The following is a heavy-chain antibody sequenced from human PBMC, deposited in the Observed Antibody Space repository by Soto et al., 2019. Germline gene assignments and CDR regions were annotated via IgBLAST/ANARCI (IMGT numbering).Heavy chain of an antibody. CDR2: IVSKADGGTI. Sequence: EVQLVESGGGLVKPEGCLRLSCAVSGFTFTSAYMGWVRQAPGKGLEWIGRIVSKADGGTIDYAAPVKGRFTISGDESKNTLYLQMSSLRIEDTAMYYCTASRTAGGFDVWGQATRVPVS. V-gene: IGHV3-15*04. J-gene: IGHJ3*01. D-gene: IGHD3-10*01. CDR1: GFTFTSAY. CDR3: TASRTAGGFDV.